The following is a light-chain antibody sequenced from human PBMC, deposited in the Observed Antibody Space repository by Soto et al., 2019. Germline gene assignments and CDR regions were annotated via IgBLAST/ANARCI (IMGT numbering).Light chain of an antibody. CDR3: QQTYTTPEIT. V-gene: IGKV1-39*01. CDR2: GAS. J-gene: IGKJ5*01. Sequence: DIQMTQSPSSLSASAGHRVTSTCRASQSISISLNWYQLKPGKAPNLLMYGASYLKSGVPTRFSGSGSGTDFTLTISSLQPEDFATYYCQQTYTTPEITFGQGTRLDIK. CDR1: QSISIS.